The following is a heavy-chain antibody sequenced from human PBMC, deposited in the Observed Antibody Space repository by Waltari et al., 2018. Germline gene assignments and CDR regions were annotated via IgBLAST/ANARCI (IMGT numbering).Heavy chain of an antibody. V-gene: IGHV7-4-1*02. D-gene: IGHD6-19*01. J-gene: IGHJ4*02. CDR3: ARDRMWLES. CDR2: VNTARVKP. CDR1: GYTFTSYP. Sequence: QVQLVQSGSELKKPGASVKISCKASGYTFTSYPMNWVRQAPGQGLEWVGWVNTARVKPTYARGFTGRFVFSLATSVSTEYLQISSLQAEDTAVYYCARDRMWLESWGQGTLVTVSS.